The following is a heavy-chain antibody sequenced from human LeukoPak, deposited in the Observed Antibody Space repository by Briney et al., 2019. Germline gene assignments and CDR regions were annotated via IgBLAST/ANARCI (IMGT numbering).Heavy chain of an antibody. CDR2: INHSGST. CDR1: GGSFSGYY. Sequence: SETLSLTCAVYGGSFSGYYWSWIRQPPGKGLEWSGEINHSGSTNYNPSLKSRVTISVDTSKNQFSLKLSSVTAADTAVYYCARWRSPQSYDSSGYYLGAESQHWGQGTLVTVSS. V-gene: IGHV4-34*01. D-gene: IGHD3-22*01. J-gene: IGHJ1*01. CDR3: ARWRSPQSYDSSGYYLGAESQH.